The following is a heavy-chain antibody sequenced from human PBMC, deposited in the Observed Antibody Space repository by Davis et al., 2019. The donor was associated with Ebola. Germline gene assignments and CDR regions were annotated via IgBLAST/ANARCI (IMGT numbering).Heavy chain of an antibody. CDR2: INSDGSRT. D-gene: IGHD3-16*01. V-gene: IGHV3-74*01. CDR1: GVTFSSHW. Sequence: GESLKIPCAASGVTFSSHWMHWVRQAPGKGLVWVSRINSDGSRTSYADSVKGRFTISRDNAKNTLYLQMNSLRAEDTAVYYCTRDFDWDGGYWGQGTLVTVSP. CDR3: TRDFDWDGGY. J-gene: IGHJ4*02.